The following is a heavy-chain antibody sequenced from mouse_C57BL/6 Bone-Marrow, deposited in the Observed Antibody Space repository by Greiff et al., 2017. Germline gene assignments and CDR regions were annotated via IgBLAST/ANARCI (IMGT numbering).Heavy chain of an antibody. CDR1: GYTFTSYG. J-gene: IGHJ4*01. CDR2: IYPRSGNT. Sequence: VQLQQSGAELARPGASVKLSCKASGYTFTSYGISWVKQRTGQGLEWIGEIYPRSGNTYYNKKFKGKATLTADKSSSTAYMELRSLTSEDSAVYCCARTIYYYGSSYDYAMDYWGQGTSVTVSS. D-gene: IGHD1-1*01. V-gene: IGHV1-81*01. CDR3: ARTIYYYGSSYDYAMDY.